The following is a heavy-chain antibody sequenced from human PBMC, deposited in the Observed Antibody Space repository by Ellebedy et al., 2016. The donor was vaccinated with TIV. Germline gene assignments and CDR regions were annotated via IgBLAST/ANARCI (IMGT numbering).Heavy chain of an antibody. Sequence: SETLSLTCTVSGYFISDGYYWGWIRQPPGKGLEWIGSGYHSGSTFYNPSLKSRVSISVDTTKNQFSLRLASVTAADTAVYYCAGDGTVLVPAADMDVWGKGTTVTVSS. D-gene: IGHD2-2*01. J-gene: IGHJ6*03. CDR2: GYHSGST. CDR1: GYFISDGYY. V-gene: IGHV4-38-2*02. CDR3: AGDGTVLVPAADMDV.